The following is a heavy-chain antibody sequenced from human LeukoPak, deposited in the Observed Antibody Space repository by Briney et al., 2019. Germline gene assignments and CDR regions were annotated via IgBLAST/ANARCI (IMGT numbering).Heavy chain of an antibody. CDR1: GFTFDDYA. Sequence: GRSLRLSRAASGFTFDDYAMHWVRQAPGKGLEWVSGISWNSGSIGYADSVKGRFTISRDNAKNSLYLQMNSLRAEDMALYYCAKAMDYSNYPFDYWGQGTLVTVSS. V-gene: IGHV3-9*03. D-gene: IGHD4-11*01. J-gene: IGHJ4*02. CDR2: ISWNSGSI. CDR3: AKAMDYSNYPFDY.